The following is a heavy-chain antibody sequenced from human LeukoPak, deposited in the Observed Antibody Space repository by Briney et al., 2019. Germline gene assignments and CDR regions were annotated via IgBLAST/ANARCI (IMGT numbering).Heavy chain of an antibody. Sequence: GASMKVSCKASGYTFTSYGISWVRQAPGQGLEGRRWISAYNGNTNYAQKLQGRVTMSTDTSMSTAYMELRSLRSDDTAVYYCARAFLLYYYYYMDVWGKGTKVTVSS. V-gene: IGHV1-18*01. CDR1: GYTFTSYG. J-gene: IGHJ6*03. CDR3: ARAFLLYYYYYMDV. CDR2: ISAYNGNT.